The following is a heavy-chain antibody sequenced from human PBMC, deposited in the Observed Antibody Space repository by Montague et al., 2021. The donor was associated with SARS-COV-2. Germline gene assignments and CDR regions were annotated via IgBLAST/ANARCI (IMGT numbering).Heavy chain of an antibody. J-gene: IGHJ4*02. Sequence: SLRLSCAASGFTFSSYEMNWVRQAPGKGLEWVSYISSSGSTIYYXXSLKGRFTISRDNAKNSLYLQMNSLRAEDTAVYYCASRAPTRIVLVLYAIGGYFDYWGQGTLVTVSS. CDR2: ISSSGSTI. CDR3: ASRAPTRIVLVLYAIGGYFDY. CDR1: GFTFSSYE. D-gene: IGHD2-8*01. V-gene: IGHV3-48*03.